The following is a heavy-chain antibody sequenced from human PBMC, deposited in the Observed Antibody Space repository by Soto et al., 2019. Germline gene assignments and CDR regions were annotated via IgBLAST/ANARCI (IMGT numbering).Heavy chain of an antibody. D-gene: IGHD3-16*01. CDR2: IKQDGRET. J-gene: IGHJ4*02. Sequence: EVQLMESGGGLVQPGGSLRLSCAASGFTFSSYWMSWVRQAPGKALECVANIKQDGRETYYVDSVKGRFTISRDNANSALYLQMDSLGAEDTAVYYCARGTSHYNYVHVRYWGQGTQVIVSS. V-gene: IGHV3-7*03. CDR1: GFTFSSYW. CDR3: ARGTSHYNYVHVRY.